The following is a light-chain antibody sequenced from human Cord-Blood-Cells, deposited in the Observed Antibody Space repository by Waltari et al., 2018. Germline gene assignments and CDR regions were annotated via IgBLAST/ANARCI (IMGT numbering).Light chain of an antibody. V-gene: IGLV2-14*01. J-gene: IGLJ2*01. CDR3: SSYTSSSTRV. Sequence: QSALTQPASVSGSPGHSITISCTGTSSDGCGSNSFSWYQQHPGKAPKLMIYDVSNRPSGVSNRFSGSKSGNTASLTISGLQAEDEADYYCSSYTSSSTRVFGGGTKLTVL. CDR2: DVS. CDR1: SSDGCGSNS.